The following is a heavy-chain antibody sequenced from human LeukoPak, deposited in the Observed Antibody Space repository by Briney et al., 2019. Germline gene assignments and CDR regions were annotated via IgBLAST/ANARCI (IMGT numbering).Heavy chain of an antibody. V-gene: IGHV3-23*01. D-gene: IGHD1-26*01. CDR2: ISSSGSGDNT. J-gene: IGHJ2*01. CDR1: GFPFSSYA. Sequence: PGRSLRLSCTASGFPFSSYAMHWARQAPGKGLEWVSGISSSGSGDNTYYADSVKGRFTISRDSSKNTLFLHMNTLRAEDTAIYYCAKDRTVGASYWYFDLWGRGTLVTVSS. CDR3: AKDRTVGASYWYFDL.